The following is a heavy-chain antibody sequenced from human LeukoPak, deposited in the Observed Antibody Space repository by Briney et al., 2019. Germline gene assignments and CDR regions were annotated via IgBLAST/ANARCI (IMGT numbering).Heavy chain of an antibody. D-gene: IGHD6-19*01. CDR1: GVTFNDYT. CDR2: VIPLFGAG. Sequence: SVKVSCKASGVTFNDYTLIWVRQAPGQGFEYVGGVIPLFGAGNDAQRFQGRVTVTADKSTKTAYMQLNSLTSDDTAVYYCVTSPSIAVAGLYYFDYWGQGTLVTVSS. J-gene: IGHJ4*01. V-gene: IGHV1-69*06. CDR3: VTSPSIAVAGLYYFDY.